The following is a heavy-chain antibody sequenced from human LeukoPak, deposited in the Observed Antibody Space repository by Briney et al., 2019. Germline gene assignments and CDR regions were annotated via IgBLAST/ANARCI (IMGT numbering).Heavy chain of an antibody. CDR1: GDSVSNNRAS. D-gene: IGHD1-26*01. Sequence: SQTLSLTCAISGDSVSNNRASWGWIRQSPSRGLEWLGRTYYRSQWFDDYAPSVRSRITINPDTSKNQFSLQLNSVTPEDTAVYYCVRIRGLGLFDYWGQGTLVTVSS. CDR2: TYYRSQWFD. J-gene: IGHJ4*02. CDR3: VRIRGLGLFDY. V-gene: IGHV6-1*01.